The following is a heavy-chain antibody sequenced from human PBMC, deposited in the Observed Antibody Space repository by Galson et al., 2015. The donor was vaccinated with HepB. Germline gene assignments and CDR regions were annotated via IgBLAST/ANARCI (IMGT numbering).Heavy chain of an antibody. V-gene: IGHV7-4-1*02. CDR3: ARAGGVCDSTGCHDFSRYPFYYMDV. Sequence: SVKVSCKASGYTFTSYAMNWVRQAPGQGLEWMGWINTKTGNLAYAQGFTGRFVFSLDTSVSTAYLQISGLKAEDTAVYYCARAGGVCDSTGCHDFSRYPFYYMDVWGKGTTVTVSS. D-gene: IGHD2/OR15-2a*01. CDR1: GYTFTSYA. J-gene: IGHJ6*03. CDR2: INTKTGNL.